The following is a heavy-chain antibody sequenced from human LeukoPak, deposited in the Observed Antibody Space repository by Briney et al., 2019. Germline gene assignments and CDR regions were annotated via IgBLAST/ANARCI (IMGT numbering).Heavy chain of an antibody. CDR2: IHHSGSI. D-gene: IGHD3-10*01. Sequence: SETLSLTCAVSGVSISSNLWWTWVRQPPGKGLEWIAEIHHSGSINYNPSLKSRVTISVDKAKNQFSLNLNSVTAADTAVYYCARVEEGYGSGRRENFYYYYMDVWGKGTTVTISS. CDR1: GVSISSNLW. CDR3: ARVEEGYGSGRRENFYYYYMDV. J-gene: IGHJ6*03. V-gene: IGHV4-4*02.